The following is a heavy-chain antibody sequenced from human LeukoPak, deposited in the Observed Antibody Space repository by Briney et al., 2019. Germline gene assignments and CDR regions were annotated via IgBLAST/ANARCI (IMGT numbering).Heavy chain of an antibody. D-gene: IGHD5-18*01. CDR3: AGGLVTAMAYNWFDP. V-gene: IGHV1-69*13. CDR2: IIPIFGTA. CDR1: GGTFSSYA. J-gene: IGHJ5*02. Sequence: SVKVSCKASGGTFSSYAISWVRQAPGQGLEWMGGIIPIFGTANYAQKFQGRVTITADESTSTAYMELSSLRSEDTAVYYCAGGLVTAMAYNWFDPWGQGTLVTVSS.